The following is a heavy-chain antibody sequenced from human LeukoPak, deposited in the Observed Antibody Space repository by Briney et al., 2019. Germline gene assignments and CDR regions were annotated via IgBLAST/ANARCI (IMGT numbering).Heavy chain of an antibody. V-gene: IGHV3-7*01. Sequence: PGGSLRLSCAASGFTFSSYWMSWVRQAPGKGLEWVANINKDGGEKYYVDSVKGRFTASRDNKKESVYLLMTSLRVEDTAVYYCARIYYYGMDVWGQGTTVTVSS. D-gene: IGHD3-10*01. CDR1: GFTFSSYW. J-gene: IGHJ6*02. CDR2: INKDGGEK. CDR3: ARIYYYGMDV.